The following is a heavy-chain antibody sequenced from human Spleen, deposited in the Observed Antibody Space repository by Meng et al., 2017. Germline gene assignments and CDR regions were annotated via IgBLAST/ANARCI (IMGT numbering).Heavy chain of an antibody. V-gene: IGHV4-34*01. Sequence: QVHLQQVGAGRLKPSETLSLTCVVFGGSFSDYYWSWIRQPPGKGLEWIGEINHSGSTNYNPSLESRATISVDTSQNNLSLKLSSVTAADSAVYYCARGPTTMAHDFDYWGQGTLVTVSS. CDR3: ARGPTTMAHDFDY. D-gene: IGHD4-11*01. CDR2: INHSGST. J-gene: IGHJ4*02. CDR1: GGSFSDYY.